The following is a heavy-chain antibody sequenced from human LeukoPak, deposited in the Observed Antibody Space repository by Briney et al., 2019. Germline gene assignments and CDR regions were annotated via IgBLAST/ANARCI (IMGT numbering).Heavy chain of an antibody. CDR2: IYPGDSDT. Sequence: GESLKISCKASGYSFTTYWIGWVRQMPGKGLEWMGIIYPGDSDTRYSPSFQGQVTISADKSISTAYLQWSSLKASDTAMYYCARQIQVSWFDPWGQGTLVTVSS. V-gene: IGHV5-51*01. D-gene: IGHD5-18*01. J-gene: IGHJ5*02. CDR1: GYSFTTYW. CDR3: ARQIQVSWFDP.